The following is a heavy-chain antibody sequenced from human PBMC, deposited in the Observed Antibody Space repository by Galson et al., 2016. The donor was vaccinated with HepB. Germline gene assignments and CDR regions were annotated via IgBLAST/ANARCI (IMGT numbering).Heavy chain of an antibody. V-gene: IGHV3-23*01. CDR2: LSGSGDVT. CDR1: GFPFSPYA. CDR3: ARSGVWGTHQSPDY. Sequence: SLRLSCAASGFPFSPYAMSWVRQPPGKGLEWVSTLSGSGDVTHHADSVEGRFTISRDNSKNTLYLQMNRLRVEDTALYYCARSGVWGTHQSPDYWGQGTLVTVSS. D-gene: IGHD3-16*01. J-gene: IGHJ4*02.